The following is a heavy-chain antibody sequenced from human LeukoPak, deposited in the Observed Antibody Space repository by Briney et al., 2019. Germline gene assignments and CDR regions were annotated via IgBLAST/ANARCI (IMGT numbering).Heavy chain of an antibody. CDR3: ARAGEVLLWFGELSPRGTAHYGMDV. Sequence: ASVKVSCKASGYTFTGYYMHWVRQAPGQGLEWMGWISAYNGNTNYAQKLQGRVTMTTDTSTSTAYMELRSLRSDDTAVYYCARAGEVLLWFGELSPRGTAHYGMDVWGQGTTVTVSS. V-gene: IGHV1-18*04. J-gene: IGHJ6*02. D-gene: IGHD3-10*01. CDR2: ISAYNGNT. CDR1: GYTFTGYY.